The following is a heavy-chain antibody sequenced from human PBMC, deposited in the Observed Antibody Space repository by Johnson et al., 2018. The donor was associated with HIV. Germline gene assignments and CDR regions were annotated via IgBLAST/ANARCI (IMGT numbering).Heavy chain of an antibody. Sequence: QVQLVESGGGVVQPGRSLRLSCAASGFTFSSYGMHWVRQAPGKGLEWVAVISYDGSNKYYADTVKGRFTITRDNSKNTPYLQMNSLGAEDTAVYYCAKDLQDYYDSSGHDAFDIWGQGTMVTVSS. D-gene: IGHD3-22*01. V-gene: IGHV3-30*18. CDR3: AKDLQDYYDSSGHDAFDI. CDR2: ISYDGSNK. J-gene: IGHJ3*02. CDR1: GFTFSSYG.